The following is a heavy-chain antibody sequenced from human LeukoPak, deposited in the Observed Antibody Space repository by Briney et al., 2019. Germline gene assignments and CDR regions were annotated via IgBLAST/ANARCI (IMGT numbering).Heavy chain of an antibody. CDR1: GFTVSGNY. V-gene: IGHV3-53*04. D-gene: IGHD3-10*01. CDR3: AWTVDMVRGPVFDY. CDR2: IYSGGST. J-gene: IGHJ4*02. Sequence: PGGSLRLSCAASGFTVSGNYMSWVRQAPGKGLEWVSVIYSGGSTYYADSVKGRFTISRHNSKNTLYLQMNSLRAEDTAVYYCAWTVDMVRGPVFDYWGQGTLVTVSS.